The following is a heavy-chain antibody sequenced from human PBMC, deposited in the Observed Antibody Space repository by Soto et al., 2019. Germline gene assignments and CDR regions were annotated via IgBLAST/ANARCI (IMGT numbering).Heavy chain of an antibody. V-gene: IGHV6-1*01. CDR3: AREPDRGVAGSPFDY. CDR1: GDSVSSYSAA. CDR2: TYYRSKWYD. J-gene: IGHJ4*02. D-gene: IGHD6-19*01. Sequence: TLSLTCAISGDSVSSYSAAWNWFRQSPSRGLEWLGRTYYRSKWYDDYAVSVKSRIIINPDASKNQFSLQLNSVTPEDTAVYXCAREPDRGVAGSPFDYWGQGTLVTVSS.